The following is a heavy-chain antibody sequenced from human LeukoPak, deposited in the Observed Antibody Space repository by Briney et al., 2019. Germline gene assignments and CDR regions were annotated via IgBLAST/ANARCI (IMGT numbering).Heavy chain of an antibody. D-gene: IGHD5-24*01. Sequence: PSETLSLTCNVSGDSLTSNFWSWIRQTPGKGLEWIGYVFHSGTTNYSPSLKSRVTISLDTSKKQIYLMLASVTAADTALYYCARRMATVTDAFDIWGRGTMVSVSS. CDR3: ARRMATVTDAFDI. J-gene: IGHJ3*02. CDR1: GDSLTSNF. V-gene: IGHV4-59*08. CDR2: VFHSGTT.